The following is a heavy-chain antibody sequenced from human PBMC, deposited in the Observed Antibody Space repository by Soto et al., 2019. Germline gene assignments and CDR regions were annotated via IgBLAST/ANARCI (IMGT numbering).Heavy chain of an antibody. CDR1: GYTFTSYA. CDR2: ISGYNGNT. J-gene: IGHJ6*02. D-gene: IGHD2-21*01. CDR3: AREGQAPYYYYGMDG. Sequence: ASVKVSCKASGYTFTSYAMHWVRQAPGQGLEWMGWISGYNGNTKYAEKFQGRVTMTTGTSTSTAHMELRSLRSDDTAVYYCAREGQAPYYYYGMDGWGQGNAVTFSS. V-gene: IGHV1-18*01.